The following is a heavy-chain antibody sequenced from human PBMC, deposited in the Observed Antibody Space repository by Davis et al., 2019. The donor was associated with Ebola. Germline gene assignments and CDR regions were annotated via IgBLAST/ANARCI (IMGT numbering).Heavy chain of an antibody. Sequence: ASVKVSCKASGYTFTSYDINWVRQATGQGLEWMGWMNPNSGNTGYAQKFQGRVTMTRNTSISTAYMELSSLRSEDTAVYYCARGGLPAAPMYYDFWSGYYSPYYYYGMDVWGQGTTVTVSS. CDR3: ARGGLPAAPMYYDFWSGYYSPYYYYGMDV. J-gene: IGHJ6*02. CDR2: MNPNSGNT. D-gene: IGHD3-3*01. CDR1: GYTFTSYD. V-gene: IGHV1-8*01.